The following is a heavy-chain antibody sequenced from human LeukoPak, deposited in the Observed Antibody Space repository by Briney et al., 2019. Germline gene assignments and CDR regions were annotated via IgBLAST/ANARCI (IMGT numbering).Heavy chain of an antibody. CDR1: GGSFSGYY. Sequence: SETLSLTCAVYGGSFSGYYWSWIRQPPGKGLEWIGEINHSGSTNYNPSLKSRVTISVDTSKNQFSLKLSSVTAADTAVYYCARHAPAVGRMIDYWGREPWSPSPQ. D-gene: IGHD2-15*01. CDR2: INHSGST. CDR3: ARHAPAVGRMIDY. J-gene: IGHJ4*02. V-gene: IGHV4-34*01.